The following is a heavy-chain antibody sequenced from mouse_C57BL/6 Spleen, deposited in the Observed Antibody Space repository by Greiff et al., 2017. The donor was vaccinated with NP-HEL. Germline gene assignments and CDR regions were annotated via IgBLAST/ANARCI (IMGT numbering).Heavy chain of an antibody. V-gene: IGHV3-6*01. CDR3: AREITTGFAY. D-gene: IGHD1-1*01. J-gene: IGHJ3*01. CDR1: GYSITSGYY. Sequence: ESGPGLVKPSQSLSLTCSVTGYSITSGYYWNWIRQFPGNKLEWMGYISYDGSNNYNPSLKNRISITRDTSKNQFFLKLNSVTTEDTATYYCAREITTGFAYWGQGTLVTVSA. CDR2: ISYDGSN.